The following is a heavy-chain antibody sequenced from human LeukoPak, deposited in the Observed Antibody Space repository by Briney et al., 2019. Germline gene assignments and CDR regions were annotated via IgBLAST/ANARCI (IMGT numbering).Heavy chain of an antibody. D-gene: IGHD3-22*01. Sequence: PGGSLRLSCAASGFTFDDYAMHWVRQAPGKGLEWVSVISWNSGSIGYADSVKGRFTISRDNAKNSLYLQMNSLRAEDTALYYCAKEGYDRDSSGLKEGPSKYFQHWGQGTLVTVSS. CDR2: ISWNSGSI. CDR3: AKEGYDRDSSGLKEGPSKYFQH. V-gene: IGHV3-9*01. J-gene: IGHJ1*01. CDR1: GFTFDDYA.